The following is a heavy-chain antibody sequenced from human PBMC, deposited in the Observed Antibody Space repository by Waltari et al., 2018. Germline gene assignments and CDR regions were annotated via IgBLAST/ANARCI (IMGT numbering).Heavy chain of an antibody. CDR1: GFTLCSYW. J-gene: IGHJ3*02. CDR2: IMTDGSEE. V-gene: IGHV3-7*01. CDR3: ARDQWFAFDI. Sequence: DVQLVESGGGLVHPGGYLRLACAASGFTLCSYWMSWVRQAPGKGLEWLANIMTDGSEEYYVDSVRGRFTISRDNAKNSLFLQMNSLRPEDTAVYYCARDQWFAFDIWGQGTMVTVSS. D-gene: IGHD3-22*01.